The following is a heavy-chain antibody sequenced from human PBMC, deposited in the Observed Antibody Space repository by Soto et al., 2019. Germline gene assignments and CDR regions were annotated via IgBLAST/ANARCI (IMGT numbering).Heavy chain of an antibody. CDR2: ISDSGGST. D-gene: IGHD3-3*01. V-gene: IGHV3-23*01. CDR1: GFTFSSYA. J-gene: IGHJ6*02. Sequence: GGSLRLSCAASGFTFSSYAMTWVRQAPGKGLEWVSCISDSGGSTYYADSVKGRFTISRDNSKNTLYLQMNSLRAEDTAVYYCATYYDFWSGYYIPYGMDVWGQGTTVTVSS. CDR3: ATYYDFWSGYYIPYGMDV.